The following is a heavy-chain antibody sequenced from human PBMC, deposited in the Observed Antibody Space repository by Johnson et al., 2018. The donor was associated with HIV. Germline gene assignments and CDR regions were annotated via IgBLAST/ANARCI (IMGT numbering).Heavy chain of an antibody. Sequence: VQLVESGGGVIRPGGSLRLSCAASGFTFDDYGMSWVRQAPGKGLEWVAGINWNGGSTGYADSVKGRFTISRDNAKNSLYLQMNSLRAEDTALYYCARDFGLEWELDGAFDIWGQGTMVTVSS. J-gene: IGHJ3*02. CDR1: GFTFDDYG. CDR2: INWNGGST. V-gene: IGHV3-20*04. CDR3: ARDFGLEWELDGAFDI. D-gene: IGHD1-26*01.